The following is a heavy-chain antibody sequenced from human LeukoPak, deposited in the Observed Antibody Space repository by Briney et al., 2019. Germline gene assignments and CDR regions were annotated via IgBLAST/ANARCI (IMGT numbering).Heavy chain of an antibody. Sequence: GGSLRLSCAASGFTFSSYAIHWVRQAPGKGLEWVSAVSGSGGTTHYADSAKGRFTISRDNSKNTLYLQLNSLRAEDTAVYYCARDGVSSGYYYFDYWGQGTLVTVSS. D-gene: IGHD3-22*01. V-gene: IGHV3-23*01. CDR3: ARDGVSSGYYYFDY. CDR1: GFTFSSYA. J-gene: IGHJ4*02. CDR2: VSGSGGTT.